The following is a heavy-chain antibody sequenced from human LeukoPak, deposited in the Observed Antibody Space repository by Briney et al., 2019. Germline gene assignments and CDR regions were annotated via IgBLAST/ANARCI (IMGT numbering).Heavy chain of an antibody. CDR1: GGSISSYY. V-gene: IGHV4-59*01. CDR3: ARGVCSGGSCRNWFDP. J-gene: IGHJ5*02. Sequence: SETLFLTCTVSGGSISSYYWSWIRQPPGKGLEWIGYIYYSGSTNYNPSLKSRVTISVDTSKDRFSLKLSSVTAADTAVYYCARGVCSGGSCRNWFDPWGQGTLVTVSS. D-gene: IGHD2-15*01. CDR2: IYYSGST.